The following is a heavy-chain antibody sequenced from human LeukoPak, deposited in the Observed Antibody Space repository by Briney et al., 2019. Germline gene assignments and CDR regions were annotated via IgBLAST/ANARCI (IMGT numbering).Heavy chain of an antibody. Sequence: GGSLRLSCAASGFTFSSYGMHWVRQAPGKGLEWVAFIRYDGTNKYYADSVKGRFSMSRDNSKNTLYLQMNSLRADDTAVYYCAGVDAAMPDAFDIWGQGTTVTVSS. V-gene: IGHV3-30*02. CDR1: GFTFSSYG. J-gene: IGHJ3*02. CDR2: IRYDGTNK. CDR3: AGVDAAMPDAFDI. D-gene: IGHD5-18*01.